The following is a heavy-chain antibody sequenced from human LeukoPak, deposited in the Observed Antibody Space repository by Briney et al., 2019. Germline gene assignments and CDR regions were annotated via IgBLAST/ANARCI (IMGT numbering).Heavy chain of an antibody. Sequence: SVKVSCKASGGTFSSYAITWVRQAPGQGLEWMGRIIPIFGTTKYAQKFQGRVTITTDESTSTTYMDLSSLRSEETAVYYCAREDCSGGSCYYGGPFDYWGQGTLVTVSS. CDR3: AREDCSGGSCYYGGPFDY. CDR2: IIPIFGTT. J-gene: IGHJ4*02. V-gene: IGHV1-69*05. D-gene: IGHD2-15*01. CDR1: GGTFSSYA.